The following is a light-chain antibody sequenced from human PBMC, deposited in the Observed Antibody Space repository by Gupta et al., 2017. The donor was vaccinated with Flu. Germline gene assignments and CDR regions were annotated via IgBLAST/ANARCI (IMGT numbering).Light chain of an antibody. V-gene: IGKV3-20*01. Sequence: EIVLTQSPGTLSLSPGESATLSCRASQNVNNNYLAWYQQKPGQTPSLLIYDASRRATGIPDRFSGSGDGTDFTLSSSRREPEDFAVYYWQQYGSSRTFGQGTKVEIK. CDR3: QQYGSSRT. J-gene: IGKJ1*01. CDR2: DAS. CDR1: QNVNNNY.